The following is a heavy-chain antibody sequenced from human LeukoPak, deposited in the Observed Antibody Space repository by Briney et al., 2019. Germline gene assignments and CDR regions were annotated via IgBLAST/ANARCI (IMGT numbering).Heavy chain of an antibody. CDR2: IGTSGGNT. CDR1: GFTFSSYA. D-gene: IGHD4-17*01. CDR3: AKTSLTTPRTYDY. J-gene: IGHJ4*02. V-gene: IGHV3-23*01. Sequence: PGRSLRLSCAASGFTFSSYAMTWVRQAPGKGLEWVSTIGTSGGNTYFADSVKGRFTISRDDSKNTLYLQMSSLRAEDTAVYYCAKTSLTTPRTYDYWGQGTLVTVSS.